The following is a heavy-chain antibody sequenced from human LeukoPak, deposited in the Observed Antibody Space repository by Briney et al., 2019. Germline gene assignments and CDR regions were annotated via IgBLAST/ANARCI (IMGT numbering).Heavy chain of an antibody. D-gene: IGHD2-2*01. V-gene: IGHV3-48*03. CDR2: IGTSNTI. J-gene: IGHJ4*02. CDR1: GFTFSSYE. CDR3: TREKEYCSSSRCYEEFDY. Sequence: PGGSLRLSCEASGFTFSSYEMIWVRQAPGKGLEWVSYIGTSNTIYYADSVMGRFTISRDNAKNSLYLQMNSLRAEDTAVYYCTREKEYCSSSRCYEEFDYWGQGTLVTVSS.